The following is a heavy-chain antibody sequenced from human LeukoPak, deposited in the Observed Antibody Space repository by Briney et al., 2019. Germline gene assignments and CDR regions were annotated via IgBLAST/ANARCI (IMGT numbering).Heavy chain of an antibody. CDR1: GGSISGTYS. Sequence: SETLSLTCTVSGGSISGTYSWSWIRQPPGKGLGWIGYIYYSGSTNYNPSLKSRVTLSVDTSKNQFSLKLSSVTAADTAVYYCAREFSKAYSTLNWFDPWGQGTLVTVSS. D-gene: IGHD6-13*01. V-gene: IGHV4-61*01. CDR3: AREFSKAYSTLNWFDP. CDR2: IYYSGST. J-gene: IGHJ5*02.